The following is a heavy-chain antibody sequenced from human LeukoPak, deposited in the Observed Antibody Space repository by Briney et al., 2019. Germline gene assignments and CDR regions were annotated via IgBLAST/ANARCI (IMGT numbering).Heavy chain of an antibody. Sequence: GGSLRLSCAASGFTFSSYAMSWVRQAPGKGLEWVSAISGSGGSTYYADSVKGRFTISRDNSKNTLYLHMNSLRAEDTAVYYCAKDGRPYYYAYYGLDVWGQGTTVTVSS. J-gene: IGHJ6*02. CDR3: AKDGRPYYYAYYGLDV. CDR1: GFTFSSYA. D-gene: IGHD6-6*01. CDR2: ISGSGGST. V-gene: IGHV3-23*01.